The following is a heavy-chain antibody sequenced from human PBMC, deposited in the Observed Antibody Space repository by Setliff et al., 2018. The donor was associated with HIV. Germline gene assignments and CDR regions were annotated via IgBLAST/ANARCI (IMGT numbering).Heavy chain of an antibody. CDR1: GVSISSGSYY. V-gene: IGHV4-61*09. CDR2: IYTSGST. Sequence: SETLSLTCTVSGVSISSGSYYWSWIRQPAGKGLEWIGHIYTSGSTNYNPSLKSRVTISVDTSRNQFSLKLSSVTAADTAVYYCARGSGDYWSGYYLRWFDPWGQGTLVTVSS. J-gene: IGHJ5*02. D-gene: IGHD3-3*01. CDR3: ARGSGDYWSGYYLRWFDP.